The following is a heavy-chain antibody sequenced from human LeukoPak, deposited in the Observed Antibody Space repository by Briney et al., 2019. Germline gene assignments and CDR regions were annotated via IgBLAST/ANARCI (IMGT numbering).Heavy chain of an antibody. V-gene: IGHV4-34*01. J-gene: IGHJ4*02. D-gene: IGHD6-13*01. CDR3: ARGSSSWLY. CDR1: GGSFRGYY. Sequence: SETLSLTCAVYGGSFRGYYWTWLRQSPGKGLEWLGEIYHSGSTNYNPSLKSRVTISADTSKNQFSLKLSSVTAADTAVYYCARGSSSWLYWGQGTLVTVSS. CDR2: IYHSGST.